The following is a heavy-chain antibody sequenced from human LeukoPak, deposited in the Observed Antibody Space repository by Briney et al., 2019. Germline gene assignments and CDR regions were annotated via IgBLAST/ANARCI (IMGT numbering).Heavy chain of an antibody. D-gene: IGHD3-22*01. V-gene: IGHV3-23*01. CDR3: AKGSYYDSSGSFYFDY. J-gene: IGHJ4*02. CDR1: GFTFNDYS. Sequence: PGGSLRLSCAASGFTFNDYSMNWIRQAPGKGLEWVSGISGSGDNTYYADSVKGRFTISRDNSKNTLYVQVNSLGTEDTAACYCAKGSYYDSSGSFYFDYWGQGTLVTVSS. CDR2: ISGSGDNT.